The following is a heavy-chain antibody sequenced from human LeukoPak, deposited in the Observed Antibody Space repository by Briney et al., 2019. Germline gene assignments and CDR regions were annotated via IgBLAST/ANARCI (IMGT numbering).Heavy chain of an antibody. CDR2: ISASGGTT. J-gene: IGHJ4*02. V-gene: IGHV3-23*01. CDR1: GFTFNNYA. D-gene: IGHD3-10*01. Sequence: GGSLRLSCAASGFTFNNYAMSWVRQAPGKGLEWASTISASGGTTYFADSVKGRFTMSRDNTENTLFLQMNSLRAGDTAVYYCARGGGFGEPTLYYFDYWGQGTLVTVSS. CDR3: ARGGGFGEPTLYYFDY.